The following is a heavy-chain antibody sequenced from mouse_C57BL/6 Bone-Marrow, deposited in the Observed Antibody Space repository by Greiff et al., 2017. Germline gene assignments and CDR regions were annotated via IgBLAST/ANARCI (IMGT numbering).Heavy chain of an antibody. D-gene: IGHD2-2*01. CDR1: GFTFSSYG. J-gene: IGHJ3*01. Sequence: EVHLVESGGDLVKPGGSLKLSCAASGFTFSSYGMSWVRQTPDKRLEWVATISSGGSYTYYPDSVKGRFTISRDNAKNTLYLQMSSLKSEDTAMYYCARHYGYDEWFAYWGQGTLVTVSA. V-gene: IGHV5-6*01. CDR3: ARHYGYDEWFAY. CDR2: ISSGGSYT.